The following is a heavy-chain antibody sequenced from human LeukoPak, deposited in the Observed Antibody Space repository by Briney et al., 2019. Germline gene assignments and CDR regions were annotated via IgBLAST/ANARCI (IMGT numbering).Heavy chain of an antibody. D-gene: IGHD6-19*01. Sequence: GGSLRLSCAASGFTFSSYWMSWVRQAPGKGLEWVANIKQDGSEKYYVDSVKGRFTISRDNAKNSLYLQMNSLRAEDTAVYYCARAMYSLYSSGWNSWGQGTLVTVSS. J-gene: IGHJ4*02. CDR2: IKQDGSEK. CDR3: ARAMYSLYSSGWNS. V-gene: IGHV3-7*01. CDR1: GFTFSSYW.